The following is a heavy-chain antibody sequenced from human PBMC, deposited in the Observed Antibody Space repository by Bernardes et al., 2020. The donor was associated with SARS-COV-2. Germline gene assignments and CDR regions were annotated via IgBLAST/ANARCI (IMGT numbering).Heavy chain of an antibody. D-gene: IGHD3-3*01. J-gene: IGHJ5*02. Sequence: SETLSLTCTVSGGSISSSYWCWIRQRPGPGLAWIGYLYTSGSTNYNPSLKSRVTISVDTYKYQFSLKLSSVTAADTAVYYCARVEVAEFWSGRYALFDRWGQQTLVTVSS. CDR1: GGSISSSY. V-gene: IGHV4-59*01. CDR3: ARVEVAEFWSGRYALFDR. CDR2: LYTSGST.